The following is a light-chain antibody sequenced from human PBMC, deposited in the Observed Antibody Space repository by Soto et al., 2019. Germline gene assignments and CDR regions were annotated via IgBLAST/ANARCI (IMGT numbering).Light chain of an antibody. J-gene: IGKJ4*01. CDR2: DAS. V-gene: IGKV3-11*01. CDR1: QGISSY. CDR3: QQRSYWPLT. Sequence: EIVLIQSPATLSLSPGERATLSCRASQGISSYLAWYQQKPAQAPRLLIYDASNIATGIPARFSGSGSGTDFTLTISSLEPEDFAVYYCQQRSYWPLTVGGGTKVEIK.